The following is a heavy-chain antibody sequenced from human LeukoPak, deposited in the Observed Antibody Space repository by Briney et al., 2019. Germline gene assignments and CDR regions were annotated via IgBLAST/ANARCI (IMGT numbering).Heavy chain of an antibody. J-gene: IGHJ4*02. D-gene: IGHD2-15*01. CDR1: GFTFSSYS. CDR3: ASLVVAAPN. CDR2: ISSSSSYI. Sequence: GGSLRLSCAASGFTFSSYSMNWVRQAPGKGLEWVSSISSSSSYICYADSVKGRFTISRDNAKNSQYLQMNSLRAEDTAVYYCASLVVAAPNWGQGTLVTVSS. V-gene: IGHV3-21*01.